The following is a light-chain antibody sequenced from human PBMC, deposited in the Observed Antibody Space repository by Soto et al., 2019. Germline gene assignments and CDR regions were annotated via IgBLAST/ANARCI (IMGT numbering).Light chain of an antibody. J-gene: IGLJ1*01. CDR1: NSDIGTYIY. CDR3: SSFAGGNSYV. Sequence: QSALTQPPSASGSPGQSVTISCTGTNSDIGTYIYVSWYQQHPGKGPRLIIYEVSKRPSGIPDRFSGSKSGNTASLTVSGLQTEDEADYYCSSFAGGNSYVFGTGTKLTVL. CDR2: EVS. V-gene: IGLV2-8*01.